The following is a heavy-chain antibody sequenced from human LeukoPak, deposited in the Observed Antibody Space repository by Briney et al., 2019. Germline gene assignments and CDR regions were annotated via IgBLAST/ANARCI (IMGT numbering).Heavy chain of an antibody. CDR3: ARLGYYYDSSGPEPWFDP. CDR1: GGSIRNYF. V-gene: IGHV4-59*08. J-gene: IGHJ5*02. Sequence: SETLSLTCPVSGGSIRNYFWSWIRQPPGKGLEWIGYIYYSGSTNYNPSLKSRVTISVDTSKDQFSLKLSSVTAADTAVYYCARLGYYYDSSGPEPWFDPWGQGTLVTVSS. CDR2: IYYSGST. D-gene: IGHD3-22*01.